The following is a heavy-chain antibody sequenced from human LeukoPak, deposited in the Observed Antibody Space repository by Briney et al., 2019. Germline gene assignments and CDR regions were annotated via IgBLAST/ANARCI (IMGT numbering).Heavy chain of an antibody. CDR3: ARELPNVVNYMDV. D-gene: IGHD2-2*01. Sequence: PSETLSLTCSVSGGSISSYYWSWIRQPAGKGLEWIGRIYTSGSTNYNPSLKSRVTMSVDASKNQFSLKLSSVTAADTAVYYCARELPNVVNYMDVWGKGTTVTVSS. CDR1: GGSISSYY. CDR2: IYTSGST. V-gene: IGHV4-4*07. J-gene: IGHJ6*03.